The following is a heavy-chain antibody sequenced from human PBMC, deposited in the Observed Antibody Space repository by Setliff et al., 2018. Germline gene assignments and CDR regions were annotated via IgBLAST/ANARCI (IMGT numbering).Heavy chain of an antibody. CDR1: GGTISNHC. D-gene: IGHD3-3*01. CDR2: MFYSAST. V-gene: IGHV4-59*11. Sequence: TSETLSLTCTVSGGTISNHCWSWIRQPPGKGLEWIGSMFYSASTNYTPSIKSRVSISVDRSKNQFSLKLSSVTAADTAVYYCARDLGAPVYFNWFDPWGQGTLVTVSS. CDR3: ARDLGAPVYFNWFDP. J-gene: IGHJ5*02.